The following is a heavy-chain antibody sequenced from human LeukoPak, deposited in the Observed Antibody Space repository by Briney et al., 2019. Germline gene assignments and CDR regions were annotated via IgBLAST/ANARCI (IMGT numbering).Heavy chain of an antibody. CDR3: AKDRGRYDFWSGYSQNLDY. D-gene: IGHD3-3*01. CDR1: GFTFNSYW. V-gene: IGHV3-74*01. CDR2: INSDGSDT. J-gene: IGHJ4*02. Sequence: PGGSLRLSCAASGFTFNSYWMHWVRQAPGKGLVWVSRINSDGSDTVYADSVKGRFTISRDNAKNTVYLQTNSLRAEDTAVYYCAKDRGRYDFWSGYSQNLDYWGQGTLVTVSS.